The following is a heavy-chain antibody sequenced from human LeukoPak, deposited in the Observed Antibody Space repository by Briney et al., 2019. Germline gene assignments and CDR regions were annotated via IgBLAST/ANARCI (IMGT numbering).Heavy chain of an antibody. CDR3: ARAYYYESSGYYPGGDY. J-gene: IGHJ4*02. CDR2: INPSGGST. D-gene: IGHD3-22*01. V-gene: IGHV1-46*01. CDR1: GYTFTSYY. Sequence: ASVKVSCKASGYTFTSYYMHWVRQAPGQGLEWMGIINPSGGSTSYAQKFQGRVTMTRDTSTSTVYMELSSLRSEDTAVYYCARAYYYESSGYYPGGDYWGQGTLVTVSS.